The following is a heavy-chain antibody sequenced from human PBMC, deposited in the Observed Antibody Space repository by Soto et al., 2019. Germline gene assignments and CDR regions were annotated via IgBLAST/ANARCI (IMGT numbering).Heavy chain of an antibody. CDR3: SRGSSGWSGIDY. D-gene: IGHD6-19*01. V-gene: IGHV3-74*01. Sequence: EVQLVESGGGLVQPGGSLRVSCTAFEFTFSSYWMHWVRQAPGKGLVWVSRINEDGSHILYADSVKGRFTISRDNAKNTLFLQMSSLRAEDTAIYYCSRGSSGWSGIDYWGPGTLVTVSS. CDR1: EFTFSSYW. CDR2: INEDGSHI. J-gene: IGHJ4*02.